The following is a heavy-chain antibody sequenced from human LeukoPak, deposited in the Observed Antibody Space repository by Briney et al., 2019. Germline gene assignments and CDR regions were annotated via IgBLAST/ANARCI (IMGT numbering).Heavy chain of an antibody. D-gene: IGHD2-15*01. CDR1: GGSISSGDYY. CDR3: ARDRRVDGMDV. CDR2: IYYSGST. V-gene: IGHV4-30-4*08. Sequence: SETLSLTCTVSGGSISSGDYYWSWIRQPPGKGLEWIGYIYYSGSTYYNPSLKSRVTISVDTSKNQFSLKLSSVTAADTAVYYCARDRRVDGMDVWGQGTTVTVSS. J-gene: IGHJ6*02.